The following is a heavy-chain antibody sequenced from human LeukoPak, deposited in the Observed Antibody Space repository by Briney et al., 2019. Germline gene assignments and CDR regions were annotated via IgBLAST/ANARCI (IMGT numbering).Heavy chain of an antibody. Sequence: ETLSLTCTVSGGSISSSSYYWGWVRQPPGKGLEGIGSIFYSGSTYYNPSLKSRVTISVDTSKNQFSLKLSSVTAADTAVYYCARHVGYCSGGSCYGPFLNYYGMDVWGQGTTVTVSS. CDR3: ARHVGYCSGGSCYGPFLNYYGMDV. V-gene: IGHV4-39*01. D-gene: IGHD2-15*01. CDR1: GGSISSSSYY. CDR2: IFYSGST. J-gene: IGHJ6*02.